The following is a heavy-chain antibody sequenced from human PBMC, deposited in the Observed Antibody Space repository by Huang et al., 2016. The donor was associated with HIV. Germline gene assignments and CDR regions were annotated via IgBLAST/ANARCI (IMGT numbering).Heavy chain of an antibody. Sequence: QVQLQQWGAGLLKPSETLSLTCAVYGGSFSGYYWSWIRQPPGKGLEWIGELNDSGSTNYNPSLKSRVTTSVDTSKNQFSLRLSSVTAADTAVYYCARGRSGIAAAVYWYFDLWGRGTLVTVSS. CDR3: ARGRSGIAAAVYWYFDL. V-gene: IGHV4-34*01. CDR2: LNDSGST. CDR1: GGSFSGYY. J-gene: IGHJ2*01. D-gene: IGHD6-13*01.